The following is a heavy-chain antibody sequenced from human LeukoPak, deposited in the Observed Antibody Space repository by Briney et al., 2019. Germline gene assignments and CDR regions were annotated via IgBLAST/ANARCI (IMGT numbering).Heavy chain of an antibody. CDR3: ARGASSGNLKDAFDI. D-gene: IGHD3-22*01. V-gene: IGHV3-30*03. CDR1: GFTFSSYS. J-gene: IGHJ3*02. CDR2: ISYDGSNK. Sequence: GRSLRLSCAASGFTFSSYSMHWVRQAPGKGLEWVAVISYDGSNKYYADSVKGRFTVSRDNAKNTLYLQMNSLRAEDTAVYYCARGASSGNLKDAFDIWGQGTMVTVAS.